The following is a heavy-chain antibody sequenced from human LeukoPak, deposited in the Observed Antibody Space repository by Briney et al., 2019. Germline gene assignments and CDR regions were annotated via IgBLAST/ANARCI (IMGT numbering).Heavy chain of an antibody. D-gene: IGHD6-6*01. CDR2: ISSSGSTI. CDR3: ASRGDSSSLRHYYYYMDV. V-gene: IGHV3-48*04. CDR1: GFTFTTYA. Sequence: GGSLRLSCAASGFTFTTYAMIWVRQAPGKGLEWVSYISSSGSTIYYADSVKGRFTISRDNAKNSLYLQMNSLRAEDTAVYYCASRGDSSSLRHYYYYMDVWGKGTTVTVSS. J-gene: IGHJ6*03.